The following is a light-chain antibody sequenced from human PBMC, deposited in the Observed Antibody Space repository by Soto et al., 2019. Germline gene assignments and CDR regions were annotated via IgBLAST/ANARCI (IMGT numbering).Light chain of an antibody. V-gene: IGKV3-15*01. CDR2: DAS. Sequence: EIVMTQSPATLSVSPGERVTLSCRASQSLSSSLAWYQQKPGQAPRLLIHDASTRATGVPARFSGSESGTEFTLTISSLQSEDFAVYYCQQYKKWPFTFGQGTRLDIK. CDR1: QSLSSS. J-gene: IGKJ5*01. CDR3: QQYKKWPFT.